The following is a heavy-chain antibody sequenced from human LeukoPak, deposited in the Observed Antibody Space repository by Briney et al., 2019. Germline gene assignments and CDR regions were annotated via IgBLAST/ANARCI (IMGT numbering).Heavy chain of an antibody. J-gene: IGHJ6*02. CDR1: GFTFSSYG. Sequence: GGSLRLSCAASGFTFSSYGMHWVRQAPGKGLEWVAVIWYDGSNKYYADSVKGRFTISRDNSKNTLYRQMNSLRAEDTAVYYCARDGGLLYDSFHYYYYGMDVWGQGTTVTVSS. CDR3: ARDGGLLYDSFHYYYYGMDV. V-gene: IGHV3-33*01. CDR2: IWYDGSNK. D-gene: IGHD2-2*02.